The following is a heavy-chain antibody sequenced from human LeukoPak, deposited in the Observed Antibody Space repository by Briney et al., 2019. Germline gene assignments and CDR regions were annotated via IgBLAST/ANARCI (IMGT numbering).Heavy chain of an antibody. CDR2: ISSSSSTT. J-gene: IGHJ4*02. CDR3: AREDSGYRVDY. CDR1: GFTFSSYS. Sequence: PGGSLRLSCAASGFTFSSYSMNWVRQAPGKGLEWVSYISSSSSTTYYADSVKSRFTISRDNAKNSLYLQMNSLRAEDTAVYYCAREDSGYRVDYRGQGTLVTVSS. D-gene: IGHD5-18*01. V-gene: IGHV3-48*01.